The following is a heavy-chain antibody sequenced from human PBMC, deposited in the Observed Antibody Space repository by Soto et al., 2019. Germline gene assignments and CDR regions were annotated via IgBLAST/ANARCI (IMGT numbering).Heavy chain of an antibody. CDR3: ARGYGSGSYYLDY. V-gene: IGHV3-21*01. J-gene: IGHJ4*02. CDR2: LSRSSSFI. D-gene: IGHD3-10*01. Sequence: EVQLVESGGGLVKPGGSLRLSCAASGFTFSSYSMNWVRQAPGKGLEWVSSLSRSSSFIYYADSVKGRFTISRDNAKNSLYLQMNSLRAEDTAVYYCARGYGSGSYYLDYWGQGTLVTVSS. CDR1: GFTFSSYS.